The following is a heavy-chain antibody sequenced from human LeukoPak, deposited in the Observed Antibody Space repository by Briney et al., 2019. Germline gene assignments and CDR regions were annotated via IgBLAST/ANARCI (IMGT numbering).Heavy chain of an antibody. CDR3: ARSSYDSSGCLDY. CDR1: GGTFSSYA. D-gene: IGHD3-22*01. CDR2: IIPIFGTA. Sequence: EAPVTVSCKASGGTFSSYAISWVRQAPGQGLEWMGGIIPIFGTANYAQKFQGRVTITADESTSTAYMELSSLRSEDTAVYYCARSSYDSSGCLDYWGQGTLVTVSS. V-gene: IGHV1-69*13. J-gene: IGHJ4*02.